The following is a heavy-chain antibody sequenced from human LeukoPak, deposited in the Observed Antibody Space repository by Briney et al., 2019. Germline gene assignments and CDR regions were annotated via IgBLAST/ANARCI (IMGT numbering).Heavy chain of an antibody. CDR2: VFDSGST. CDR3: ARAPDYYYYGMDV. CDR1: GGSISSYY. J-gene: IGHJ6*02. Sequence: PSETLSLTCTVSGGSISSYYWSWIRQPPGKGLEWIGYVFDSGSTNYNPSLKSRVTISVDTSKNQFSLKLSSVTAADTAVYYCARAPDYYYYGMDVWGQGTTVTVSS. V-gene: IGHV4-59*12.